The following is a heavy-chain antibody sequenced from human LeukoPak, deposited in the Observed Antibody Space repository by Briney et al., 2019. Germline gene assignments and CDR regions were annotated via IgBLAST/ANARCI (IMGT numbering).Heavy chain of an antibody. J-gene: IGHJ4*02. V-gene: IGHV4-4*07. D-gene: IGHD3-22*01. Sequence: KPSETLSLTCSVSGGSIRNYFWSWIRQPAGKGLGWIGRIYTSGSTDYNPSLRSRVTMSVDTSRNQFSLKLTSMTAADTAVYYCARESKSYDGSGFYHDYWGQGTLVAVSS. CDR2: IYTSGST. CDR3: ARESKSYDGSGFYHDY. CDR1: GGSIRNYF.